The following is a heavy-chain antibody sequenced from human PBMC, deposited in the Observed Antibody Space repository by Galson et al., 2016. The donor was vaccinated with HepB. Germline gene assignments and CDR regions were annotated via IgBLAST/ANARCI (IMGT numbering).Heavy chain of an antibody. D-gene: IGHD6-19*01. J-gene: IGHJ4*01. Sequence: SETLSLTCIVSGGSVSISSYYWGWIRQPPGNGLEWIGSIYHSGNTYYNASLNSRVTISVDTSKNQFSLKLSSVTAADTAVYYCARRVAVAGIYYFDYWGRGTLVTVSS. CDR1: GGSVSISSYY. V-gene: IGHV4-39*01. CDR2: IYHSGNT. CDR3: ARRVAVAGIYYFDY.